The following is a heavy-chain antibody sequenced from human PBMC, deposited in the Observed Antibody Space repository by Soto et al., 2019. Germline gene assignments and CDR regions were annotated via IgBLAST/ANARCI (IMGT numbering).Heavy chain of an antibody. CDR1: GFPLSTYG. J-gene: IGHJ6*02. Sequence: EVQLLESGGGLVQPGGSLRLSCAASGFPLSTYGMTWVRQAPGKGLEWVSAITGTGGNTYYVDSVKGRFTSSRDNSKNMLYLQVNSLRVEDTAVYYCARIRGYWSGRDVWGQGTTVTVSS. CDR3: ARIRGYWSGRDV. V-gene: IGHV3-23*01. D-gene: IGHD2-8*02. CDR2: ITGTGGNT.